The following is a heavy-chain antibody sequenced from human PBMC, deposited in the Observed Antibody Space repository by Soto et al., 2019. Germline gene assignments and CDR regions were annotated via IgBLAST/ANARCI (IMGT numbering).Heavy chain of an antibody. J-gene: IGHJ4*02. CDR1: GGTFSSYA. Sequence: SVKVSCKASGGTFSSYAISWVRQAPGQGLEWMGGIIPIFGTANYAQKFQGRVTITADESTSTAYMELSSLRSEDTAVYYCAICSNYYDSSGPLYCWGQGTLVTVSS. CDR3: AICSNYYDSSGPLYC. V-gene: IGHV1-69*13. D-gene: IGHD3-22*01. CDR2: IIPIFGTA.